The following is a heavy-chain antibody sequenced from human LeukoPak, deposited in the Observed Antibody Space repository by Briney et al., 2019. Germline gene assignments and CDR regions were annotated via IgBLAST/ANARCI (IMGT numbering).Heavy chain of an antibody. V-gene: IGHV4-39*07. CDR1: GGSISSYY. CDR2: IYYSGTT. D-gene: IGHD3-10*01. CDR3: ASGYYGSGSFGY. Sequence: SETLSLTCTVSGGSISSYYWGWIRQPPGKGLEWIGSIYYSGTTNYNSSLRSRVTISVDTSKNQFSLKLSSVTAADTAVYYCASGYYGSGSFGYWGQGTLVTVSS. J-gene: IGHJ4*02.